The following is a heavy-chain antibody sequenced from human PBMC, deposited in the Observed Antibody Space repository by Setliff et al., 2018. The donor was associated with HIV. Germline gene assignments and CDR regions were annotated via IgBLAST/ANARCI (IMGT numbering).Heavy chain of an antibody. CDR3: VTSSSWSSRLNF. J-gene: IGHJ4*02. CDR1: GYSIRSGYY. CDR2: MFRTGTS. Sequence: PSETLSLTCAVSGYSIRSGYYWGWIRQSPGKGLEWIGTMFRTGTSYYNPSLTSRVTISQDTSKNQLSLALTSVTAADTAVYYCVTSSSWSSRLNFWGPGMLVTVSS. V-gene: IGHV4-38-2*01. D-gene: IGHD2-2*01.